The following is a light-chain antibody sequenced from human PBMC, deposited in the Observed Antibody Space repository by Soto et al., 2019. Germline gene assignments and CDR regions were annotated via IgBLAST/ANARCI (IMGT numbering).Light chain of an antibody. V-gene: IGLV2-23*01. CDR2: EGS. CDR3: SSYARNRDVV. J-gene: IGLJ2*01. Sequence: QSALTQPASVSRSPGQSITISCTGTTSDVGSYNLVSWYQQHPGKAPKLMIYEGSKRPSGVSNRFSGSKSGNTASLTISGLQAEDEGDYYCSSYARNRDVVFGGGTKLTVL. CDR1: TSDVGSYNL.